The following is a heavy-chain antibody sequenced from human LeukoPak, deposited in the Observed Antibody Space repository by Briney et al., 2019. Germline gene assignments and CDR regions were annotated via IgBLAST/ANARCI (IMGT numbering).Heavy chain of an antibody. J-gene: IGHJ6*03. CDR1: AGSISSSNYY. V-gene: IGHV4-39*07. Sequence: PSETLSLTCTVSAGSISSSNYYWGWIRQPPGKGLEWIGEINHSGSTNYNPALKTRVTISVDTSKNQFSLRLSSVTAADTAVYYCARRVGRWFGERAYYYNYMDVWDKGTPVTISS. CDR2: INHSGST. CDR3: ARRVGRWFGERAYYYNYMDV. D-gene: IGHD3-10*01.